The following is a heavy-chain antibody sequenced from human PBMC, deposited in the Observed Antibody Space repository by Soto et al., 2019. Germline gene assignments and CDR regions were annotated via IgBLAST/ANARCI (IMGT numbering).Heavy chain of an antibody. CDR2: INPGNGNT. J-gene: IGHJ4*02. CDR3: ARGGYFDSSNYLAY. Sequence: ASVKVSCKASGYTFTSYGVNWVRQAPGRGLEWMGWINPGNGNTKYSQQFQGRVIIDRDTSASTAYMELSSLRSEDTAVYYCARGGYFDSSNYLAYWGLGTLVTVSS. CDR1: GYTFTSYG. D-gene: IGHD3-22*01. V-gene: IGHV1-3*01.